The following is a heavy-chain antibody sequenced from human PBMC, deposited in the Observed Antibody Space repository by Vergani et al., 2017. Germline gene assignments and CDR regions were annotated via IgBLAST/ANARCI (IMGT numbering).Heavy chain of an antibody. J-gene: IGHJ5*02. CDR1: GGSISSYY. D-gene: IGHD2-15*01. Sequence: VQLQESGPGLVKPSETLSLTCTVSGGSISSYYWSWIRQPPGEGLEWIGYSYYSGSSNYNPSLKSRVTISVDTSKIQFSLKLSSVTAADTGVYYCARGPYFSGSSSCCSCFDPWGQGTLVTVSS. CDR2: SYYSGSS. CDR3: ARGPYFSGSSSCCSCFDP. V-gene: IGHV4-59*01.